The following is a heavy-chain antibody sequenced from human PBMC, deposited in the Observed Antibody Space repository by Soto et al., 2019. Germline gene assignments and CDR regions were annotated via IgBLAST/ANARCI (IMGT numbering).Heavy chain of an antibody. V-gene: IGHV3-30*03. CDR3: VRDLVSEAY. Sequence: QVQLVESGGGVVQPGRSLRLSCIASGFTFRTQAMYWVRQAPGKGLEWVASISYDGSEKNYPDSVKGRFTISRDNSWNTLYLQMSSLRAEDTALYYCVRDLVSEAYWGQGTLVTVSS. D-gene: IGHD2-21*01. J-gene: IGHJ4*02. CDR2: ISYDGSEK. CDR1: GFTFRTQA.